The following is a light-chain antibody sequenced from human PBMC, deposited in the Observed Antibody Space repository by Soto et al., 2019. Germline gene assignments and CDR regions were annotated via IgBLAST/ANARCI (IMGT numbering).Light chain of an antibody. V-gene: IGKV3-20*01. CDR3: QQYGSSPQT. J-gene: IGKJ1*01. CDR2: GAS. CDR1: QSVSSK. Sequence: EIVMTQSPATLSESPGETATLSCRASQSVSSKLAWYQQKPGQAPRLLIYGASTRATGIPDRFSGSGSGTDFTLTISRLEPEDFAVFYCQQYGSSPQTFGQGTKVDIK.